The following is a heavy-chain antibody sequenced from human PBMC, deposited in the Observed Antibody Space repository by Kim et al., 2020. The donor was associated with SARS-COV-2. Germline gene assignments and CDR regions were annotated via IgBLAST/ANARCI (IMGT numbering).Heavy chain of an antibody. D-gene: IGHD3-22*01. CDR2: ISSRGDST. J-gene: IGHJ4*02. Sequence: GGSLRLSCTASGFTFKKYAMSWVRQAPGKGLEWVSAISSRGDSTYFVDSVKGRFTISRDNSKNTMYLQMNSLRAEDTAVYYCAKFRSEDYYDSSGYYFDYWGQGTLVTVSS. CDR3: AKFRSEDYYDSSGYYFDY. CDR1: GFTFKKYA. V-gene: IGHV3-23*01.